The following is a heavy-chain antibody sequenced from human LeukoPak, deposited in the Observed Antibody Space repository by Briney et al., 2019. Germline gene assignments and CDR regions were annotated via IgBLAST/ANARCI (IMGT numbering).Heavy chain of an antibody. D-gene: IGHD3-3*01. CDR2: MYYSGST. CDR3: ARVLRSDVYHGNAFDI. Sequence: SETLSLTCTVSGGFISSNYWSWIRQPPGKGLEWIAHMYYSGSTNYKSSLKSRVTISLDTSKNQFSLNLTSVTAADTAVYYCARVLRSDVYHGNAFDIWGQGTMVTVSS. V-gene: IGHV4-59*01. CDR1: GGFISSNY. J-gene: IGHJ3*02.